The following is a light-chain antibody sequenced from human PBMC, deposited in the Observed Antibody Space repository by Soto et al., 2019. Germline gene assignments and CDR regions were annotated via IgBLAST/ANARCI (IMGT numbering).Light chain of an antibody. J-gene: IGKJ2*01. CDR3: QQYKVYPYT. CDR2: DAS. CDR1: HNIERW. Sequence: IQMTQSPSTLSASVGDRVTITCRASHNIERWMAWYQQKPGKAPSHLIFDASTLHSGVPSRFSGSGSGTDFTLTISSLQPDDFATFYCQQYKVYPYTFGPGT. V-gene: IGKV1-5*01.